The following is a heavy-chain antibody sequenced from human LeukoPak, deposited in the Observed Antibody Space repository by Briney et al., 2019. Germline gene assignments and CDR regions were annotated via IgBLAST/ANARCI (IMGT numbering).Heavy chain of an antibody. J-gene: IGHJ6*03. CDR3: ARVNVDQFYGSGYYPSYYYYYMDV. V-gene: IGHV4-59*11. CDR1: GGSISSHY. Sequence: PSETLSLTCTVSGGSISSHYWSWIRQPPGKGLEWIGYIYYSGSTNYNPSLKSRVTISVDTSKNQFSLKLSSVTAADTAVYYCARVNVDQFYGSGYYPSYYYYYMDVWGKGTTVTVSS. D-gene: IGHD3-22*01. CDR2: IYYSGST.